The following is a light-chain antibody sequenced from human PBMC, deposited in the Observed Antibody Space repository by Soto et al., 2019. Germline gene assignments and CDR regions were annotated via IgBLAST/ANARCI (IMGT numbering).Light chain of an antibody. J-gene: IGLJ2*01. CDR1: SCNIGAGYY. CDR2: GIS. CDR3: QSYDSSLSVV. Sequence: QSVLTQPPSVSGSPGQTVTISCTGTSCNIGAGYYVHWYQQLPGTAPQLLIYGISKRPSGVPDRFSGSKSGTSASLAITGLQAEDEADYYCQSYDSSLSVVFGAGTKLTVL. V-gene: IGLV1-40*01.